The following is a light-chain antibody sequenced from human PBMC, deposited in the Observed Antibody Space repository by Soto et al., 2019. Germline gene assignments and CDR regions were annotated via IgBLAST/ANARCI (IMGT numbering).Light chain of an antibody. V-gene: IGKV1-33*01. J-gene: IGKJ1*01. CDR3: QHYGNLPRT. CDR1: QDITYY. CDR2: DAS. Sequence: DIQMTQSPSSLSAYVGDRVTITCQASQDITYYLNWYQQKPGKAPKLLIYDASTLQIGVPPRFAGSGSGTHFTFTISSLQPEDSAPDYCQHYGNLPRTFGQGTKVEIK.